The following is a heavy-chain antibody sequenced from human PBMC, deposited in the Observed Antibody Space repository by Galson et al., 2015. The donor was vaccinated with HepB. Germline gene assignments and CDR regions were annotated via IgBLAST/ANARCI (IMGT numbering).Heavy chain of an antibody. J-gene: IGHJ6*02. CDR3: ARRYCTSSSCSGVHFYYYGLDA. CDR2: IDPGDSYS. D-gene: IGHD2-2*01. CDR1: GYTFTNYW. Sequence: QSGAEVKKPGESLRISCKGSGYTFTNYWITWVRQVPGKGLEWMGRIDPGDSYSNHNPSFEGHVTMSVDKSIDTAYLQWSSLKASDTGVYYCARRYCTSSSCSGVHFYYYGLDAWGQGTTVTVSS. V-gene: IGHV5-10-1*01.